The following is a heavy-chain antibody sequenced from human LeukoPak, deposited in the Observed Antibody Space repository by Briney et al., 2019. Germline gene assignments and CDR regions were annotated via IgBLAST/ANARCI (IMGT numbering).Heavy chain of an antibody. D-gene: IGHD3-3*01. CDR1: GFTFSDYS. J-gene: IGHJ5*02. CDR2: ISGLKGYI. V-gene: IGHV3-21*01. CDR3: ARAPARDFWIGYYIDL. Sequence: GGSLRLSCAASGFTFSDYSMNWIRQAPGKGLKWFSSISGLKGYIYYTDSVKGRFTVSRDNAKTSVHLQMDSLRVEDTAVYYCARAPARDFWIGYYIDLWGQGTLVTVSS.